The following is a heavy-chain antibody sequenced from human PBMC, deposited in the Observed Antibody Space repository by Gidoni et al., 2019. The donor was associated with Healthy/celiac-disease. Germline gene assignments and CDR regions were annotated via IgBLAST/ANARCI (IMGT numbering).Heavy chain of an antibody. CDR3: ARDARNYFDY. J-gene: IGHJ4*02. CDR2: IYYSGST. Sequence: QVQLQESGPGLVKPLETLSLTCTVSGGSISSYYWSWIRQPPGKGLEWIGYIYYSGSTNYNPSLKSRVTISVDTSKNQFSLKLSSVTAADTAVYYCARDARNYFDYWGQGTLVTVSS. V-gene: IGHV4-59*01. CDR1: GGSISSYY.